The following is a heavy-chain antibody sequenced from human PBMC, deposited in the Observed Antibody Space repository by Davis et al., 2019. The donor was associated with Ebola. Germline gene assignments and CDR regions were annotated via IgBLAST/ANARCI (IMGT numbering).Heavy chain of an antibody. V-gene: IGHV4-59*12. CDR2: IYYSGST. J-gene: IGHJ4*02. D-gene: IGHD5-18*01. CDR1: GDSISSYY. CDR3: ARYSGTAMTP. Sequence: SETLSLTCTVSGDSISSYYWSWIRQPPGKGLEWIGYIYYSGSTNYNPSLKSRVTISVDTSKNQFSLKLSSVTAADTAVYYCARYSGTAMTPWGQGTLVTVSS.